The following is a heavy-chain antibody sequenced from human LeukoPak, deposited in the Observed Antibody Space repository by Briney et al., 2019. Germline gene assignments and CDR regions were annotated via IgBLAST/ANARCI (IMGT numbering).Heavy chain of an antibody. CDR3: ARVVCSGGSCYRYYYYYYMDV. D-gene: IGHD2-15*01. CDR1: GGSFSGYY. Sequence: PSETLSLTCAVYGGSFSGYYWSWIRQPPGKGLEWIGEINHSGSTNYNPSLKSRVTISVDTSKNQFSLKLSSVTAADTAVYYCARVVCSGGSCYRYYYYYYMDVWGKGTTVTVSS. V-gene: IGHV4-34*01. CDR2: INHSGST. J-gene: IGHJ6*03.